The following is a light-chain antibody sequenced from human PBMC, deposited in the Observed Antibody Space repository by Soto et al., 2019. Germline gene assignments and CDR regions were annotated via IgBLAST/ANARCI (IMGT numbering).Light chain of an antibody. V-gene: IGKV1-39*01. CDR2: AAS. CDR3: QQSYSTPPT. Sequence: DIQMTQSPSSLYASVGDRVTITCRASQSISSYLNWYQQKPGKAPKLLIYAASSLQSGVPSRFSGSGSGTDFTLTISSLQPEDFATYYCQQSYSTPPTFGGGTKVDI. CDR1: QSISSY. J-gene: IGKJ4*01.